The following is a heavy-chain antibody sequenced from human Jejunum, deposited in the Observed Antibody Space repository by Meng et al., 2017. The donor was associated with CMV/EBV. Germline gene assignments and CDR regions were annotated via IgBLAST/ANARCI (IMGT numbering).Heavy chain of an antibody. CDR2: ISDYNGET. Sequence: YPFTTYGISWLRQAPGQGFEWMAWISDYNGETTYSQKFQGRVTTTTDTSTNTAYMELMSLKSDDTAVYYCARTTLDCTNGVCYEYWGQGTLVTVSS. J-gene: IGHJ4*02. CDR3: ARTTLDCTNGVCYEY. V-gene: IGHV1-18*01. D-gene: IGHD2-8*01. CDR1: YPFTTYG.